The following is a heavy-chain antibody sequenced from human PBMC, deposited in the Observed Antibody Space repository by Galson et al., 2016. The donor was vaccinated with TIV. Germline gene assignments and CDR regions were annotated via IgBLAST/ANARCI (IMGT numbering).Heavy chain of an antibody. V-gene: IGHV1-2*02. J-gene: IGHJ5*02. CDR3: SISSRRDRYGHTNWFDP. D-gene: IGHD5-24*01. CDR2: INPYGDDT. Sequence: SVKVSCKASGYPFSAYYIHWVRQAPGQGLEWMGWINPYGDDTNYAQRFQGRVSMPSDTSINTAYMELGSLTSDDTAVYYCSISSRRDRYGHTNWFDPWGQGTLVTVSS. CDR1: GYPFSAYY.